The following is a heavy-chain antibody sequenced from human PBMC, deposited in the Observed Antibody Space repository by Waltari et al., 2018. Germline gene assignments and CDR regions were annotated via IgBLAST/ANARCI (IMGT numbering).Heavy chain of an antibody. CDR1: GFTFSSYA. Sequence: EVQLLESGGGLVQPGGSLRLSCAASGFTFSSYAMSWVRQAPGKGLEWVSAISGSGGSTYDADSVKGRFTISRDNSKNTLYLQMNSLRAEDTAVYYCAKDSGSGWSSAYWGQGTLVTVSS. V-gene: IGHV3-23*01. CDR2: ISGSGGST. J-gene: IGHJ4*02. D-gene: IGHD6-19*01. CDR3: AKDSGSGWSSAY.